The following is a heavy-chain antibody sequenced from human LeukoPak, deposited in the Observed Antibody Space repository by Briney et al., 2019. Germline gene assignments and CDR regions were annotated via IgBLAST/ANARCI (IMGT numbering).Heavy chain of an antibody. D-gene: IGHD5-18*01. CDR3: ARAGYSYGPTAPSYFDY. Sequence: GRSLRLSCAASGFTFSSYAMHWVRQSPGKGLEWVAVISYDGSNKYYADSVKGRFTISRDNSKNTLYLQMNSLRAEDTAVYYCARAGYSYGPTAPSYFDYWGQGTLVTVSS. CDR2: ISYDGSNK. CDR1: GFTFSSYA. V-gene: IGHV3-30*04. J-gene: IGHJ4*02.